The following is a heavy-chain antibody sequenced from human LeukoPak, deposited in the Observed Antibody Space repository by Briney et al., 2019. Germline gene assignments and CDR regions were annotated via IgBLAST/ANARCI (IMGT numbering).Heavy chain of an antibody. V-gene: IGHV1-69*13. D-gene: IGHD3-16*01. CDR3: TTRACHAGGCSSSFYYYYGLHF. CDR2: IIPIVGTA. J-gene: IGHJ6*02. CDR1: GNSISNYA. Sequence: SVKVSCKASGNSISNYAVSWVRQAPGQGFEWMGGIIPIVGTAAYAQKFQGRVTITADQSTSTTYMALSSLKSEDTATYYCTTRACHAGGCSSSFYYYYGLHFWGQGTTVSVSS.